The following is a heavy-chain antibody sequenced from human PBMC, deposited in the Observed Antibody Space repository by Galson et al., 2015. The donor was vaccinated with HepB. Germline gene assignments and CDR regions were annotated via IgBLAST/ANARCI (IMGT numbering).Heavy chain of an antibody. CDR3: AKDIGGGVSNLDY. D-gene: IGHD2-8*02. V-gene: IGHV3-9*01. Sequence: LRLSCAASGFTFDDYAMHWVRQVPGKGLEWVSGISRKSGNIGYEDSVKGRFTISRDNAKSTLYLQMNSLRVEDTALYYCAKDIGGGVSNLDYWGQGTLVTVSS. J-gene: IGHJ4*02. CDR2: ISRKSGNI. CDR1: GFTFDDYA.